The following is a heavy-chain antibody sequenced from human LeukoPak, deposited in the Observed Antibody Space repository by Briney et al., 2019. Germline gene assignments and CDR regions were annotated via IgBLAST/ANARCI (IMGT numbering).Heavy chain of an antibody. CDR3: ARDREGGYDLDY. J-gene: IGHJ4*02. CDR1: GGTFSSYA. D-gene: IGHD5-12*01. V-gene: IGHV1-69*04. Sequence: GASVKVSCKASGGTFSSYAISWVRQAPGQGLEWMGRTIPILGIANYAQKFQGRVTITADKSTSTAYMELSSLRSEDTAVYYCARDREGGYDLDYWGQGTLVTVSS. CDR2: TIPILGIA.